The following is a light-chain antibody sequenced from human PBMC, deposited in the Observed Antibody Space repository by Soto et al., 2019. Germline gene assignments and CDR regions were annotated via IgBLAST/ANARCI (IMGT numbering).Light chain of an antibody. J-gene: IGLJ3*02. V-gene: IGLV1-47*02. Sequence: QSVLTQPPSASGTPGQRVTISCSGSSSNIGTNYVYWYKQLPGTAPKLLIYCNDQRPSGVPYRLSGSKSGTSASLAISGLRSEDEADYYCATRDNSLSRWVFGGGTKLTVL. CDR2: CND. CDR1: SSNIGTNY. CDR3: ATRDNSLSRWV.